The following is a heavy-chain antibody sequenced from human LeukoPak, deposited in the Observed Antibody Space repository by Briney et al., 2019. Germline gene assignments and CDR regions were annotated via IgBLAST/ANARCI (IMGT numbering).Heavy chain of an antibody. D-gene: IGHD3-10*01. CDR3: ARDYYYGSGSYYNVFDY. Sequence: ASVKVSCKASGYTFTGYYMHWVRQAPGHGLEWMGWINPNSGVTNYGQKFQGRVTMTRDTSISTAYMELSGLTSDDTAVYYCARDYYYGSGSYYNVFDYWGQGTLVTVSS. J-gene: IGHJ4*02. V-gene: IGHV1-2*02. CDR1: GYTFTGYY. CDR2: INPNSGVT.